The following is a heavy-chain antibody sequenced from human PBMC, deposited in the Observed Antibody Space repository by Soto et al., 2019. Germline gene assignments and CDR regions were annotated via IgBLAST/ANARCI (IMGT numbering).Heavy chain of an antibody. V-gene: IGHV1-18*04. CDR2: ISAYNGNT. CDR3: ARLTIAARQFDP. Sequence: ASVKVSCKASGYTFTSYGISWVRQAPGQGLEWMGWISAYNGNTNYAQKLQGRVTMTTDTSTRTAYMELRSLRSDDTAVYYCARLTIAARQFDPWGQGTLVTVSS. CDR1: GYTFTSYG. J-gene: IGHJ5*02. D-gene: IGHD6-6*01.